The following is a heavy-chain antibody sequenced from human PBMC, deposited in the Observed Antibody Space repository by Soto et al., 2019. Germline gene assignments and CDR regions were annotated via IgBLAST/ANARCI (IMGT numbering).Heavy chain of an antibody. Sequence: GGSLRLSXAASGFXFSVYGXXWVXQXXGKGXEWVXVLWYDGSHKYYADSVKGRFTISRDNSKNTLYLQMNSLRAEDTAVYYCARDPSPGYSSSWYSDYWGQGTLVTVSS. V-gene: IGHV3-33*01. CDR2: LWYDGSHK. CDR1: GFXFSVYG. J-gene: IGHJ4*02. D-gene: IGHD6-13*01. CDR3: ARDPSPGYSSSWYSDY.